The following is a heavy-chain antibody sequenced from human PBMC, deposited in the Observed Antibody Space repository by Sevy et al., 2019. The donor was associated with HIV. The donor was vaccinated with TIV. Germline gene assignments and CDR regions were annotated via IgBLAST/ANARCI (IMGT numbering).Heavy chain of an antibody. CDR1: GGTFSSYA. Sequence: ASVKVSCKASGGTFSSYAISWVRQAPGQGLEWMGGIIPIFGTANYAQKFQGRVTITADESTRTAYMELSSLRSEDTAVYYSARGVRCGGDCYYFRHWGQGTLVTVSS. CDR3: ARGVRCGGDCYYFRH. V-gene: IGHV1-69*13. CDR2: IIPIFGTA. D-gene: IGHD2-21*02. J-gene: IGHJ1*01.